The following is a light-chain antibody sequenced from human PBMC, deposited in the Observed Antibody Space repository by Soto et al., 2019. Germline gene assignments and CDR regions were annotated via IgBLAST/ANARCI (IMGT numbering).Light chain of an antibody. CDR2: GAS. J-gene: IGKJ2*01. CDR1: QSLSSGQ. V-gene: IGKV3-20*01. Sequence: EIVLTQSPGTLSLSPGERATLSCRASQSLSSGQLVWYQQKPGQAPRLLIYGASSRATGIPGRFSGSGSGTDVTLTISRLEPEDFAVYYCQRSGSSLRTLGQGTKLEIK. CDR3: QRSGSSLRT.